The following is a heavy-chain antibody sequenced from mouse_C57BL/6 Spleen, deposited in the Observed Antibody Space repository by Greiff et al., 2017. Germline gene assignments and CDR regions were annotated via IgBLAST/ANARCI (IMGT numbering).Heavy chain of an antibody. J-gene: IGHJ2*01. CDR2: INPSNGGT. CDR1: GYTFTSYW. V-gene: IGHV1-53*01. CDR3: ARGVIYLGDY. D-gene: IGHD2-1*01. Sequence: VQLQQPGTELVKPGASVKLSCKASGYTFTSYWMHWVKQRPGQGLEWIGNINPSNGGTKYNEKFKSKATLTVDKSSSTAYMQRSRLTSENSAVYYCARGVIYLGDYWGQGTTLTVSA.